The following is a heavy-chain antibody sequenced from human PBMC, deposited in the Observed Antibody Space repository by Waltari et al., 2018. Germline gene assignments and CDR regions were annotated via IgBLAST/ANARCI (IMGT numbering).Heavy chain of an antibody. D-gene: IGHD4-17*01. CDR2: IHGSGGSN. CDR3: ARDSYGSNYFDY. J-gene: IGHJ4*02. CDR1: GYSISGYY. V-gene: IGHV4-59*12. Sequence: QVQLQESGPGLVKPSETLSLTCAVSGYSISGYYWSWISQPPGKGLECIGYIHGSGGSNYLNPSLKSRVTLSVDTSKNQFSLKLSSVTAADTAVYYCARDSYGSNYFDYWGQGVLVTVSS.